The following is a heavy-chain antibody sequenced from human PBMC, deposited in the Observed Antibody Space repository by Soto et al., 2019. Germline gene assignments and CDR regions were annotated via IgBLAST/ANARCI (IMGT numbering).Heavy chain of an antibody. D-gene: IGHD1-1*01. Sequence: EVQLVESGXXXXXXXXXLRLSCAASGFTFCSYSMNWVRQAPGKGLEWVSSISSSSSYIYYADSVKGRFTISRDNAKNSLYLQMNSLRAEETAVYYCARRERGYWGQGTLVTVSS. CDR1: GFTFCSYS. V-gene: IGHV3-21*01. CDR2: ISSSSSYI. J-gene: IGHJ4*02. CDR3: ARRERGY.